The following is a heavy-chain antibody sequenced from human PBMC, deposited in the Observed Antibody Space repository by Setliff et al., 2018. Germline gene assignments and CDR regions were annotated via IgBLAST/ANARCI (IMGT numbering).Heavy chain of an antibody. Sequence: SETLSLPCAVYGGSFITYYWSWIRQPPGKGLEWIGEINQSGSTNYNTSLKSRVTISVDTSKNQSSLKLSPVTAAETALFYCTVYNTGSSKDYYWGQGTPVTVSS. CDR2: INQSGST. J-gene: IGHJ4*02. D-gene: IGHD2-8*02. CDR3: TVYNTGSSKDYY. V-gene: IGHV4-34*01. CDR1: GGSFITYY.